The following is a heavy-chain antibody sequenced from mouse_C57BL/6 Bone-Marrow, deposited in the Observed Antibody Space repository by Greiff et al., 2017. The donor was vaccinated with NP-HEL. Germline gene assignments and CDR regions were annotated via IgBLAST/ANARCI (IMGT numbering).Heavy chain of an antibody. CDR1: GYTFTSYW. CDR3: ASPRVTTVGEFAY. J-gene: IGHJ3*01. V-gene: IGHV1-55*01. CDR2: IYPGSGST. D-gene: IGHD1-1*01. Sequence: QVQLQQPGAELVKPGASVKMSCKASGYTFTSYWITWVKQRPGQGLEWIGDIYPGSGSTNYNEKFKSKATLTVDTSSSTAYMQLSSLTSEDSAVYYCASPRVTTVGEFAYWGQGTLVTVSA.